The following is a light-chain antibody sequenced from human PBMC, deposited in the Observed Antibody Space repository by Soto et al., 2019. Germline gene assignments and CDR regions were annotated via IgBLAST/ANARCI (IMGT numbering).Light chain of an antibody. V-gene: IGLV2-8*01. CDR3: SPYAGSNNFVV. Sequence: QSALTQPPSASGSPGQSVTISCTGTSSDVGGYNYVSWYQQHPGKAPKLMISEVTKRPSGVPDRFSGSKSGNTASLTVSGLQAEDEADYYCSPYAGSNNFVVFGGGTKLTVL. CDR1: SSDVGGYNY. CDR2: EVT. J-gene: IGLJ2*01.